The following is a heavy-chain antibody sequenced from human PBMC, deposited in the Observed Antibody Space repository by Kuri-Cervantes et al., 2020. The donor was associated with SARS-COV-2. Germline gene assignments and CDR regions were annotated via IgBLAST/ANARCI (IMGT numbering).Heavy chain of an antibody. CDR3: ATIPHILTGYFWFDP. Sequence: ASVKVSCKVSGYTLTELSMHWVRQATGQGLGWMGWMNPNSGNTGYAQKFQGRVTMTRNTSISTAYMELSSLRSEDTAVYYCATIPHILTGYFWFDPWGQGTLVTCYS. CDR2: MNPNSGNT. V-gene: IGHV1-8*01. D-gene: IGHD3-9*01. CDR1: GYTLTELS. J-gene: IGHJ5*02.